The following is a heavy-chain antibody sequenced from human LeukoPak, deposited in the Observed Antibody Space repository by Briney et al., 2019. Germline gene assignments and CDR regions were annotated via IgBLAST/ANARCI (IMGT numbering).Heavy chain of an antibody. V-gene: IGHV1-69*04. CDR3: AGDLAYGDYSDRANDYYYYGMDV. CDR1: GCTFSSYA. CDR2: IMPIFGLA. D-gene: IGHD4-17*01. J-gene: IGHJ6*02. Sequence: SLKLSCKASGCTFSSYAISWVRQAPGQGLEWMGSIMPIFGLANYAQKFQGRVTITADKSTSTVYLELSSLRSEDTAVYFCAGDLAYGDYSDRANDYYYYGMDVWGQVTTVTVSS.